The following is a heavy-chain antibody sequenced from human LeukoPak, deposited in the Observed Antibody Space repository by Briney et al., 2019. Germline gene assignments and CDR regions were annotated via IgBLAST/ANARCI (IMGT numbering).Heavy chain of an antibody. CDR3: ARDKSYFGSGNYHYFDS. D-gene: IGHD3-10*01. V-gene: IGHV3-30*03. J-gene: IGHJ4*02. CDR2: ISHDGGKK. CDR1: GFAFSQFP. Sequence: TGGSLRLSCVASGFAFSQFPVHWVRQAPGKRLEWVAFISHDGGKKKYGASVKGRFTISRDNSKHTVYLQMNRLRPEDTALYYCARDKSYFGSGNYHYFDSWGQGALVIVSS.